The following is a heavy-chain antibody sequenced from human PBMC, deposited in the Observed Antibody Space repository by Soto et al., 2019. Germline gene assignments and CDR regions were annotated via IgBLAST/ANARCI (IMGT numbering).Heavy chain of an antibody. CDR3: ARWSYLDY. D-gene: IGHD3-3*01. CDR2: ISGSDGKT. J-gene: IGHJ4*02. CDR1: GFSFGSYA. V-gene: IGHV3-23*01. Sequence: GGSLRLSCAAPGFSFGSYALSWVRQAPGKGLEWVSTISGSDGKTFYADSVKGRFSISRDTSQSTLYLQMNSLRADDTAMYYCARWSYLDYWGQGTRVTVSS.